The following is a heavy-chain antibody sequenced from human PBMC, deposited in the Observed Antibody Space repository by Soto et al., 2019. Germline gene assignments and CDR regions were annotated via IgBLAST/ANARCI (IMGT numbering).Heavy chain of an antibody. CDR1: GGTFSSYA. CDR3: ARVHCSSTSCSQGAYYYYYYGMDV. Sequence: SVKVSCKASGGTFSSYAISWVRQAPGQGLEWMGGIIPIFGTANYAQKFQGRVTITADESTSTAYMELSSLRSEDTAVYYCARVHCSSTSCSQGAYYYYYYGMDVWGQGTTVTVSS. CDR2: IIPIFGTA. D-gene: IGHD2-2*01. J-gene: IGHJ6*02. V-gene: IGHV1-69*13.